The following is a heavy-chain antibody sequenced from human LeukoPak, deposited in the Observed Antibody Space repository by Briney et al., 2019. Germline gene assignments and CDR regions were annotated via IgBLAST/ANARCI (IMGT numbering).Heavy chain of an antibody. J-gene: IGHJ6*02. CDR1: GYTFTSYG. CDR2: ISAYNGNT. D-gene: IGHD3-3*01. V-gene: IGHV1-18*01. Sequence: ASVKVSCKASGYTFTSYGISWVRQAPGQGLEWIGWISAYNGNTNCAQKLQGRVTMTTDTSTSTAYMELRSLRSDDTAVYYCARDSPIPMRFLEALPSMDVWGQGTTVTVSS. CDR3: ARDSPIPMRFLEALPSMDV.